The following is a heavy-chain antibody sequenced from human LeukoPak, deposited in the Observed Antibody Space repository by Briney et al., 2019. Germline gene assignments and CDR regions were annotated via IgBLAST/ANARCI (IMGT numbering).Heavy chain of an antibody. CDR1: GGSISSDY. V-gene: IGHV4-4*07. CDR2: IYSSGRA. D-gene: IGHD1-26*01. CDR3: ARESMGSGGYYDAFDV. Sequence: PSETLSLTCTVSGGSISSDYWSWIRKSAGKGLEWIGRIYSSGRANYNPSLKSRLTMSVDTSQNQFSLKLTSVTAADTAVYYCARESMGSGGYYDAFDVWGQGTMVTVSS. J-gene: IGHJ3*01.